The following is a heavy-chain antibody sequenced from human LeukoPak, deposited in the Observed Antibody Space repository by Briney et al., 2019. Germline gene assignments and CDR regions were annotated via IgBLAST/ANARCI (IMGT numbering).Heavy chain of an antibody. D-gene: IGHD6-19*01. CDR2: IKQDGSEK. CDR3: AGGGGWSFDY. V-gene: IGHV3-7*01. J-gene: IGHJ4*02. CDR1: GSTFSNYW. Sequence: PGGSLRLSCAASGSTFSNYWMNWVRQAPGKGLEWVANIKQDGSEKYYVDSVKGRFTISRDNAKNSLYLQMNSLRAEDTAVYYCAGGGGWSFDYWGQGTLVTVSS.